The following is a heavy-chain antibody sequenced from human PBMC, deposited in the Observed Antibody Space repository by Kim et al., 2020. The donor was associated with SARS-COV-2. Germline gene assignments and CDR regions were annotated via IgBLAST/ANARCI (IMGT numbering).Heavy chain of an antibody. J-gene: IGHJ4*02. CDR1: GFTFSSYG. D-gene: IGHD3-10*01. CDR3: AKGAPYYYGSGSYYNDY. V-gene: IGHV3-33*06. CDR2: IWYDGSNK. Sequence: GGSLRLSCAASGFTFSSYGMHWVRQAPGKGLEWVAVIWYDGSNKYYADSVKGRFTISRDNSKNTLYLQMNSLRAEDTAVYYCAKGAPYYYGSGSYYNDYWGQGTLVTVSS.